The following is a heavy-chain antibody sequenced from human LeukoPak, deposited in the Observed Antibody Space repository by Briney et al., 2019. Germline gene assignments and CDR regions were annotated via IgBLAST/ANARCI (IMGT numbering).Heavy chain of an antibody. V-gene: IGHV1-2*04. Sequence: ASVKVSCKASGYTFTGYYMHWVRQAPGQGLEWMGWINPNSGGTNYAQKFQGWVTMTRDTSISTAYMELSRLRSDDTAVYYCARDFYGSGTGGVFDIWGQGTMVTVSS. CDR1: GYTFTGYY. D-gene: IGHD3-10*01. CDR3: ARDFYGSGTGGVFDI. CDR2: INPNSGGT. J-gene: IGHJ3*02.